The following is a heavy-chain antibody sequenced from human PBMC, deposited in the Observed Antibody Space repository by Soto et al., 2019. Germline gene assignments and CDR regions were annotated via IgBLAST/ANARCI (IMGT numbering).Heavy chain of an antibody. Sequence: GESLKISCKGSGYSFTIYWISWVRQMPGKGLEWMGRIDPSDSYTNYSPSFQGHVTISADKSISTAYLQWSSLKASDTAMYYCARGYYDILTGSVFDYWGQGTLVTVSS. V-gene: IGHV5-10-1*01. D-gene: IGHD3-9*01. CDR1: GYSFTIYW. J-gene: IGHJ4*02. CDR2: IDPSDSYT. CDR3: ARGYYDILTGSVFDY.